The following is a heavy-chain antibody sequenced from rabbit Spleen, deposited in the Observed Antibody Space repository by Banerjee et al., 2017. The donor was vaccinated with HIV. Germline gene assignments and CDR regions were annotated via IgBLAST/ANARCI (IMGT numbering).Heavy chain of an antibody. J-gene: IGHJ6*01. CDR3: ARDSGTSFSTYGMDL. D-gene: IGHD8-1*01. V-gene: IGHV1S45*01. CDR1: GIDFSSDSY. CDR2: IDVGSSGFT. Sequence: QQQLEESGGGLVKPGGTLTLTCKASGIDFSSDSYMCWVRQAPGKGLEWIACIDVGSSGFTYFASWAKGRFTISKTSSTTVTLQMTSLTAADTATYFCARDSGTSFSTYGMDLWGPGTLVTVS.